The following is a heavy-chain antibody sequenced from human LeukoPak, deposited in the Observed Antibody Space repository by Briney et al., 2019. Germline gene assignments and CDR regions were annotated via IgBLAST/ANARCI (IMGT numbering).Heavy chain of an antibody. D-gene: IGHD3-10*01. J-gene: IGHJ5*02. V-gene: IGHV1-69*06. CDR3: ARGFEVTMVRGVRGNWFDP. Sequence: ASVKVSCKASGYTFTGYYMHWVRQAPGQGLEWMGGIIPIFGTANYAQKFQGRVTITADKSTSTAYMELSSLRSEDTAVYYCARGFEVTMVRGVRGNWFDPWGQGTLVTVSS. CDR2: IIPIFGTA. CDR1: GYTFTGYY.